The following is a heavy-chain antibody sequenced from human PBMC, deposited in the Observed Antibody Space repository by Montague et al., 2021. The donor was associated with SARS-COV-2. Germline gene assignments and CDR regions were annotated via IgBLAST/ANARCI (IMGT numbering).Heavy chain of an antibody. CDR3: ARELGTVVTLDY. CDR2: IDWDDDK. D-gene: IGHD4-23*01. CDR1: GFSLSTSGMC. V-gene: IGHV2-70*11. Sequence: PPLVKPTQTLTLTCTFSGFSLSTSGMCVSWIRQPPGKALEWLARIDWDDDKYYSTPLKTRLTIPKDTSKNQVVLTMTNMDPVDTATYYCARELGTVVTLDYWGQGTLVTVSS. J-gene: IGHJ4*02.